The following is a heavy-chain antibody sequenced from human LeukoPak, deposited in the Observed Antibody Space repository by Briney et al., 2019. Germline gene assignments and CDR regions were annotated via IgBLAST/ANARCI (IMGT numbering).Heavy chain of an antibody. Sequence: PGGSLRLSCTASGFTFSGYGMYWVRQAPGKGLEWVAIISYDGSNKYYADSVKGQFTISRDNSKNSLYLQMNSLRVEDTAVYYCARDTYSRWQTDYWGQGTLVTVSS. CDR1: GFTFSGYG. D-gene: IGHD4-23*01. CDR2: ISYDGSNK. CDR3: ARDTYSRWQTDY. J-gene: IGHJ4*02. V-gene: IGHV3-30*03.